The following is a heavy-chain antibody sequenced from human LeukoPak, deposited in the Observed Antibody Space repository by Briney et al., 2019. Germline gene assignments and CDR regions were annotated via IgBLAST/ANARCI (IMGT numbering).Heavy chain of an antibody. J-gene: IGHJ3*02. Sequence: PSETLSLTCAVYGGSFSGYYWSWIRQPPGKGVEWIGEINHSGSTNYNPSLKSRVTISVDTSKNQFSLKLSSVTAADTAVYYCASYGIAAAGNEAFDIWGQGTMVTVSS. CDR1: GGSFSGYY. V-gene: IGHV4-34*01. CDR3: ASYGIAAAGNEAFDI. D-gene: IGHD6-13*01. CDR2: INHSGST.